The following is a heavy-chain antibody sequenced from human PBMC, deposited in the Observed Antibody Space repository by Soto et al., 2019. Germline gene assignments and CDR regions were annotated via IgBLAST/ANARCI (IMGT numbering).Heavy chain of an antibody. Sequence: GSLRLSCAVSGFTFSSYAMSWVRQAPGKGLEWVSAISGDGATTYYADSVKGRFTFSRDNSKNTLYLQMNSLRAEDTAVYYCAKTRGYPYYFDYWGQGTLVTVSS. CDR2: ISGDGATT. J-gene: IGHJ4*02. CDR1: GFTFSSYA. CDR3: AKTRGYPYYFDY. V-gene: IGHV3-23*01. D-gene: IGHD5-12*01.